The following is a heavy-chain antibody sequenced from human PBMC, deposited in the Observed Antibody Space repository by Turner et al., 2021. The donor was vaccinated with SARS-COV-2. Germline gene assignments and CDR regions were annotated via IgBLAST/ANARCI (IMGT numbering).Heavy chain of an antibody. CDR3: ARGRTGASYYFDY. J-gene: IGHJ4*02. D-gene: IGHD7-27*01. V-gene: IGHV3-49*03. CDR1: GFTFGNYA. Sequence: EVRVVESGGGLVHPGRVLRPSCPASGFTFGNYAMSWIRQVPGKGLEGVSIIRSTNSGETSEYATSVRGRFNVARDEPITLAYLNMSSLKTEDTAVYYCARGRTGASYYFDYWGQGILVTVSS. CDR2: IRSTNSGETS.